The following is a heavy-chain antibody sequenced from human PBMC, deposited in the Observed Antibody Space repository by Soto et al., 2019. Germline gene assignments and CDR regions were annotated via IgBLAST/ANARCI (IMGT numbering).Heavy chain of an antibody. Sequence: ESGGGVVQPGRSLRLSCAASGFTFSSYGMHRVRQAPGKGLEWVAVISYDGSNKYYADSVKGRFTISRDNSKNTLYLQMNSLRAEDTAVYYCAKDQKRSSGFYYWYFDLWGRGTLVTVSS. CDR3: AKDQKRSSGFYYWYFDL. J-gene: IGHJ2*01. CDR1: GFTFSSYG. CDR2: ISYDGSNK. D-gene: IGHD6-19*01. V-gene: IGHV3-30*18.